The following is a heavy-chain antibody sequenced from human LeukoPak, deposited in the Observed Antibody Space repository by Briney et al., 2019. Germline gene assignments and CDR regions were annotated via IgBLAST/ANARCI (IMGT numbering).Heavy chain of an antibody. V-gene: IGHV4-59*01. J-gene: IGHJ4*02. D-gene: IGHD2-15*01. Sequence: SETLSLTCTVSGGSISSYYWSWIRQPPGKGLEWIGYIYYSGSTNYNPSLKSRVTISVDTSKNQFSLKLSSVTADDTAVYYCARVGYCSGGSCYPPAWWGQGTLVTVSS. CDR3: ARVGYCSGGSCYPPAW. CDR2: IYYSGST. CDR1: GGSISSYY.